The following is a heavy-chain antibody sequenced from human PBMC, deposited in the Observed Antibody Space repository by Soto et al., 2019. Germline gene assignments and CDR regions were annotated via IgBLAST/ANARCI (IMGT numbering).Heavy chain of an antibody. Sequence: GASVKVSCKASGYTFTGYYMHWVRQAPGQGLEWMGWINPNSGGTNYAQKFQGRVTMTRDTSISTAYMELSRLRSDDTAVYYCARGPPGPVVAATPSIPHWFDPWGQGTLVTVSS. V-gene: IGHV1-2*02. CDR1: GYTFTGYY. D-gene: IGHD2-15*01. J-gene: IGHJ5*02. CDR3: ARGPPGPVVAATPSIPHWFDP. CDR2: INPNSGGT.